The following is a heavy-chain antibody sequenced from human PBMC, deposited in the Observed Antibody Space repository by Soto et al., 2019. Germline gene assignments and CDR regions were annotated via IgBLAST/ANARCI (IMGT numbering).Heavy chain of an antibody. CDR2: LSAYNGNT. CDR1: GYTFTSYA. Sequence: QIHLVQSGAEVKEPGASVKVSCKASGYTFTSYAISWVRQAPGQGLEWMGWLSAYNGNTNYAQNLQGRVTVTTDTSPDTAYMELRSLRSDDTAVYYCATVVGAVPYWGQGTLVTVSS. V-gene: IGHV1-18*01. J-gene: IGHJ4*02. CDR3: ATVVGAVPY. D-gene: IGHD1-26*01.